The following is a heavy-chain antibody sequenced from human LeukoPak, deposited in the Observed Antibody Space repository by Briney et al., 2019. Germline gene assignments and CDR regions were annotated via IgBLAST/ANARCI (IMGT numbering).Heavy chain of an antibody. CDR1: GVTFSSYA. J-gene: IGHJ4*02. Sequence: GGSLRLSCAASGVTFSSYAMSWVRQAPGKGLEWVSGISGSGGSTFYADSVKGRFTISRDNSKSTLYLQMNSLRAEDTAVYYCAKALGYYYDSLDYWGQGTLVTVSS. CDR3: AKALGYYYDSLDY. V-gene: IGHV3-23*01. CDR2: ISGSGGST. D-gene: IGHD3-22*01.